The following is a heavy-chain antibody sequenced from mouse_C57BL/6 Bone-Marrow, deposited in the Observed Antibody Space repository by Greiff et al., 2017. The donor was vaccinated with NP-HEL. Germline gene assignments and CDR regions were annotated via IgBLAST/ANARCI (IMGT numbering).Heavy chain of an antibody. J-gene: IGHJ3*01. CDR3: ARLIYYYGSKAWFAY. V-gene: IGHV5-4*01. Sequence: EVHLVESGGGLVKPGGSLKLSCAASGFTFSSYAMSWVRQTPEKRLEWVATISDGGSYTYYPDNVKGRFTISRDNAKNNLYLQMSHLKSEDTAMYYCARLIYYYGSKAWFAYWGQGTLVTVSA. CDR2: ISDGGSYT. D-gene: IGHD1-1*01. CDR1: GFTFSSYA.